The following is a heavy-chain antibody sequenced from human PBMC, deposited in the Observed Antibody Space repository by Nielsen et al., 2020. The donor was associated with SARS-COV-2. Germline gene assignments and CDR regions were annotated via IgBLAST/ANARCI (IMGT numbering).Heavy chain of an antibody. CDR3: ARELYYDFWSGKPTNQYGMDV. J-gene: IGHJ6*02. Sequence: ASVKVSCKASGYTFTSYGISWVRQAPGQGLEWMGWISAYNDNTNYAQKLQGRVTMTTDTSTSTAYMELRSLRPDDTAVYYCARELYYDFWSGKPTNQYGMDVWGQGTTVTVSS. CDR1: GYTFTSYG. CDR2: ISAYNDNT. V-gene: IGHV1-18*01. D-gene: IGHD3-3*01.